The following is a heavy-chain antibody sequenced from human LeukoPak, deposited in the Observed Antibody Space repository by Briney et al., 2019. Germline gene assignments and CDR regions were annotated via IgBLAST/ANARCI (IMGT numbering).Heavy chain of an antibody. V-gene: IGHV1-18*01. Sequence: AASVTVSCTASGYTFTSYGISWVRQAPGQGLEWMGWISAYNGNTNYAQKLQGRVTMTTDTSTSTAYMELRSLRSDDTAVYYCARDRSYTAMVKYYFDYWGQGTLVTVSS. CDR3: ARDRSYTAMVKYYFDY. CDR1: GYTFTSYG. J-gene: IGHJ4*02. CDR2: ISAYNGNT. D-gene: IGHD5-18*01.